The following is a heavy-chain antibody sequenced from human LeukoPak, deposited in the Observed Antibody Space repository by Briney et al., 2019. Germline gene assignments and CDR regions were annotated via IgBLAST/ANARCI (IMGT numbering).Heavy chain of an antibody. Sequence: GASVKVSCKASGYTLTSYDINWVRQATGQGLEWMGWMNPNSGRTGYAQKFRDRISITRNTSISTAYMELSSVTSEDTGVYYCTRETSSRYFDFWGQGTLVTVSS. CDR1: GYTLTSYD. CDR2: MNPNSGRT. CDR3: TRETSSRYFDF. J-gene: IGHJ4*02. V-gene: IGHV1-8*01.